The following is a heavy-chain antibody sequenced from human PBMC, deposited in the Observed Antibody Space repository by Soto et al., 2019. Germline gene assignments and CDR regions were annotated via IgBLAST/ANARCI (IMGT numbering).Heavy chain of an antibody. CDR3: ARAKVTDFDY. J-gene: IGHJ4*02. CDR1: GFTFSSYS. V-gene: IGHV3-21*01. D-gene: IGHD2-21*02. Sequence: EVQLVESGGGLVKPGGSLRLSCAASGFTFSSYSMNWVRHAPGKGLELVSSISSSSSYIYYADSVKGRFTISRDNAKNSLYLPMNSLRAEDTAVYYCARAKVTDFDYCGQGTLVTVSS. CDR2: ISSSSSYI.